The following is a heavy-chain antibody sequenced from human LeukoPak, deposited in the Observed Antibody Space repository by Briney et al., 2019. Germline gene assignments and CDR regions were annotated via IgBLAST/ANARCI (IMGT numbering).Heavy chain of an antibody. CDR1: GFTFSRHA. CDR3: ARGKSDSDGYDYTLDY. Sequence: PGRSLRLSCAASGFTFSRHAIHWVRQAPGKGLEWVALFSYDGSTQHYAGSVRGRFTVSRDDSRNTLYLQMNSLRAEDTAVYYCARGKSDSDGYDYTLDYWGQGTLATVSS. D-gene: IGHD5-12*01. CDR2: FSYDGSTQ. J-gene: IGHJ4*02. V-gene: IGHV3-30*01.